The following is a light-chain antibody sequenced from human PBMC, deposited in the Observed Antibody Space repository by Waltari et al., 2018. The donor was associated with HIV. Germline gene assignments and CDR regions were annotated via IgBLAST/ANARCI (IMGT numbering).Light chain of an antibody. CDR1: SSNIGYNY. CDR2: RNT. CDR3: VAWDDSLSGHVV. J-gene: IGLJ2*01. V-gene: IGLV1-47*01. Sequence: QAVLTQPPSASGTPGQRVTISCSGSSSNIGYNYVYWYQQIPGTAPTLLLYRNTQRPPGVPDRFSVAKSGTSASLTISGLRSDDEADYYCVAWDDSLSGHVVIGGGTKLTVL.